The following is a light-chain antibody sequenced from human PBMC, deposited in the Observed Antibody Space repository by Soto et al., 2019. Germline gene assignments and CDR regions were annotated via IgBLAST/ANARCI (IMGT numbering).Light chain of an antibody. Sequence: QSVLTQPASVSGSPGQSITISCTGTSSDIGGYNFVSWYQQHPGKAPKLMISEVNNRPSGVSDRFSGSKSGNTASLTISGLQSEDEGDYYCSSYSSTSTLFVFGTGTNVTVL. V-gene: IGLV2-14*03. CDR3: SSYSSTSTLFV. J-gene: IGLJ1*01. CDR2: EVN. CDR1: SSDIGGYNF.